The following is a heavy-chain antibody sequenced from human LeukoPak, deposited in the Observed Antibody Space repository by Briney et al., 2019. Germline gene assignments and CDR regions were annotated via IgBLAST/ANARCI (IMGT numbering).Heavy chain of an antibody. CDR3: ARESGSYSDFDY. CDR1: GFTFSSYE. CDR2: ISSSGSTI. J-gene: IGHJ4*02. V-gene: IGHV3-48*03. D-gene: IGHD1-26*01. Sequence: GGSLRLSCAASGFTFSSYEMNWVRQAPRKGLEWVSYISSSGSTIYYADSVKGRFTISRDNAKNSLYLQMNSLRAEDTAVYYCARESGSYSDFDYWGQGTLVTVSS.